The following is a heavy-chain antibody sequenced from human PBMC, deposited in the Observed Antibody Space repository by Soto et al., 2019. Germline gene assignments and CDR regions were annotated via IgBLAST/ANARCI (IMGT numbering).Heavy chain of an antibody. J-gene: IGHJ5*02. CDR2: ISDSGRT. CDR3: ARDDNWFDP. Sequence: SETLSLTCSVSGGSIRRSDSYWTWVRQGPGKGLEWIAYISDSGRTDYNPSLKSRVTISVDTSKNQFSLKLSSVTAADTAVYYCARDDNWFDPWGQGTLVTVSS. V-gene: IGHV4-61*08. CDR1: GGSIRRSDSY.